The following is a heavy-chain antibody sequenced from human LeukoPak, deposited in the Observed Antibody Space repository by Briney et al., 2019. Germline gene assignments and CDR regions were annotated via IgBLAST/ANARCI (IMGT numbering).Heavy chain of an antibody. J-gene: IGHJ6*02. Sequence: PGGSLRLSCAASGFSFSDHYMDWVRQAPGKGLVWVSRIASDGSSTTYADSVKGRFSISRDNAKNTLYLQMNSLRVEDTAVYYCVSVYYYYYGMDVWGQGTTVTVSS. CDR3: VSVYYYYYGMDV. CDR1: GFSFSDHY. V-gene: IGHV3-74*01. CDR2: IASDGSST.